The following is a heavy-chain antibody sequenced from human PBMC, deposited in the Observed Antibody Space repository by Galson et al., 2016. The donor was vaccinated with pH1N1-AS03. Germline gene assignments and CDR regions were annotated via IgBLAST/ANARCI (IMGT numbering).Heavy chain of an antibody. CDR3: ARGKGDGYNLGAVEY. CDR2: VIPTLGIY. J-gene: IGHJ4*02. Sequence: SVKVSCKASGDTLSNYALSWVRQAPGQGLDWVGGVIPTLGIYKHAQKFQDRVTITADKSTTTVYLELSSLRAEDTAVYYCARGKGDGYNLGAVEYWGQGTLVTVSS. CDR1: GDTLSNYA. D-gene: IGHD5-24*01. V-gene: IGHV1-69*10.